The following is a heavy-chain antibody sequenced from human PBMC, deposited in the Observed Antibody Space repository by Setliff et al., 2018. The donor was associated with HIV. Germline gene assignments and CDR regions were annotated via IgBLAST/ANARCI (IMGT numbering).Heavy chain of an antibody. CDR1: GFTFSSYA. V-gene: IGHV3-23*01. D-gene: IGHD6-13*01. CDR3: ARRIAAAGTSAFDI. J-gene: IGHJ3*02. CDR2: ISGSGGST. Sequence: GGSLRLSCAASGFTFSSYAMSWVRQAPGKGLEWVSGISGSGGSTYYADSVKGRFTISRDNAKNSLYLQMNSLRAEDTAVYYCARRIAAAGTSAFDIWGQGTMVTVSS.